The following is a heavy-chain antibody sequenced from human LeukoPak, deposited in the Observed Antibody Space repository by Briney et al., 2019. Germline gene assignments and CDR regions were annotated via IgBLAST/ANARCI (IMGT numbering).Heavy chain of an antibody. Sequence: GGSLRLPCAASGFTFSSYGMHWVRQAPGKGLEWVSYISSSGSTIYYADSVEGRFTISRDNAKNSLYLQMNSLRAEDTAVYYCARGLGSGSYYPNWFDPWGQGALVTVSS. D-gene: IGHD3-10*01. CDR2: ISSSGSTI. V-gene: IGHV3-48*04. J-gene: IGHJ5*02. CDR1: GFTFSSYG. CDR3: ARGLGSGSYYPNWFDP.